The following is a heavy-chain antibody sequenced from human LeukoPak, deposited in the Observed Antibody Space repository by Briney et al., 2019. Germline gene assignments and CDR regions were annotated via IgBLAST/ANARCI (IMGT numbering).Heavy chain of an antibody. J-gene: IGHJ6*03. CDR3: AREDRLSPYYYYMDV. D-gene: IGHD3-16*01. CDR2: IRFDGTNK. V-gene: IGHV3-30*04. Sequence: LSLTCTVSGGSISSSTFYWGWIRQPPGKGLEWVAFIRFDGTNKFYADSVKGRFTISRDNSKNMLYLQMNSLRAEDTAVYYCAREDRLSPYYYYMDVWGKGTTVTVSS. CDR1: GGSISSST.